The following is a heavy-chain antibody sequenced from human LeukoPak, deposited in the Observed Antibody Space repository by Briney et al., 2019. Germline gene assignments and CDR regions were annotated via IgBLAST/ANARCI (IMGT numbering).Heavy chain of an antibody. CDR1: GGSFSDYY. CDR3: ARVLVGQTALWFGELFDT. Sequence: SETLSLTCSVYGGSFSDYYWSWIRQPPGKGLEWIGEMNHSGSTNYNPSLKSRLTISVDTSKNQFSLKLSSVTAADTAVYYCARVLVGQTALWFGELFDTWGQGTLVTVSS. CDR2: MNHSGST. D-gene: IGHD3-10*01. V-gene: IGHV4-34*01. J-gene: IGHJ5*02.